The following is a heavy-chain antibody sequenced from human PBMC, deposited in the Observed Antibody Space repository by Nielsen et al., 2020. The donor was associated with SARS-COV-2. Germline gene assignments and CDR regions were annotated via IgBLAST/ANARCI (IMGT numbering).Heavy chain of an antibody. V-gene: IGHV3-21*01. J-gene: IGHJ3*02. CDR1: GFIFSDYK. CDR3: ARDIKGYCSSSSCLDAFDI. D-gene: IGHD2-2*01. CDR2: ISGSSRYI. Sequence: GESLKISCAASGFIFSDYKMNWVRQAPGKGLEWVSCISGSSRYIYYADSVKGRFTISRDNAKNSLYLQMNSLRAEDTAVYYCARDIKGYCSSSSCLDAFDIWGQGTMVTVSS.